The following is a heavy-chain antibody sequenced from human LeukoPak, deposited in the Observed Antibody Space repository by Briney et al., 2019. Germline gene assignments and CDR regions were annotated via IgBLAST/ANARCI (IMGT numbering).Heavy chain of an antibody. J-gene: IGHJ4*02. D-gene: IGHD1-26*01. V-gene: IGHV1-2*02. CDR3: ASSSPELLGRYYFDY. CDR1: GYTFTGYY. CDR2: INPNSGGT. Sequence: ASVKVSCKASGYTFTGYYMHWVRQAPGQGLEWMGWINPNSGGTNYAQKFQGRVTMTRDTSISTAYMELSRLRADDTAVYYCASSSPELLGRYYFDYWGQGTLVTVSS.